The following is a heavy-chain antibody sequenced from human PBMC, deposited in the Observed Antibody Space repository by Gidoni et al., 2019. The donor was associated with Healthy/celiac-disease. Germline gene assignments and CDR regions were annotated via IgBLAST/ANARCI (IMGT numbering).Heavy chain of an antibody. D-gene: IGHD6-13*01. CDR3: ARHGGAAGDFDY. Sequence: QVQLPESGPGLVKPSETLSLPCTVSGGSISSYYWSWIRQPPGKGLEWIGYIYYIGSTNYTPSLKSRVTISVDTSKNQFSLKLSSVTAADTAVYYCARHGGAAGDFDYWGQGTLVTVSS. CDR2: IYYIGST. V-gene: IGHV4-59*08. CDR1: GGSISSYY. J-gene: IGHJ4*02.